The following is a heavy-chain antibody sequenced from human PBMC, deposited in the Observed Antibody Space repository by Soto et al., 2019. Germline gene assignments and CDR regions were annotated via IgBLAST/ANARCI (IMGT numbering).Heavy chain of an antibody. Sequence: SETLSLTCAVYGGSFSGYYWSWIRQPPGKGLEWIGEINHSGSTNHNPSLKSRVTISVDTSKNQFSLKLSSVTAADTAVYYCARGWCDGDCHFDYWGQGTLVTVSS. J-gene: IGHJ4*02. D-gene: IGHD2-21*02. CDR1: GGSFSGYY. CDR3: ARGWCDGDCHFDY. V-gene: IGHV4-34*01. CDR2: INHSGST.